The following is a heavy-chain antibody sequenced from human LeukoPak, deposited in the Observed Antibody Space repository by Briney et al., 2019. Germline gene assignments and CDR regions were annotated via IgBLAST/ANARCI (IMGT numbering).Heavy chain of an antibody. CDR2: ISSNGGTI. Sequence: GGSLRLSCAASGFTFETYNMNWVRQAPGKGLEWVSYISSNGGTIYHADSVKGRFSVSRDNAKNSMSLQMSSLRAEDTAVYYCARRLRYSSGWYAYWGQGTLVTVSS. V-gene: IGHV3-48*01. D-gene: IGHD6-19*01. CDR1: GFTFETYN. J-gene: IGHJ4*02. CDR3: ARRLRYSSGWYAY.